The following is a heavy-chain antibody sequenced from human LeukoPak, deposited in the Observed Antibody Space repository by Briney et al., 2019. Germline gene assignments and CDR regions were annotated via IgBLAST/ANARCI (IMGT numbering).Heavy chain of an antibody. V-gene: IGHV4-34*01. D-gene: IGHD3-22*01. Sequence: NPSETLSLTCAVYVGSFSDYYWSWIRQPPGKGLEWIGEINHSGSTNYNPSLKSRVTMSVVTSKNQFSLKLSSVTAADTAVYYCASTMIVSSYYFDYWGQGTLVTVSS. CDR3: ASTMIVSSYYFDY. J-gene: IGHJ4*02. CDR2: INHSGST. CDR1: VGSFSDYY.